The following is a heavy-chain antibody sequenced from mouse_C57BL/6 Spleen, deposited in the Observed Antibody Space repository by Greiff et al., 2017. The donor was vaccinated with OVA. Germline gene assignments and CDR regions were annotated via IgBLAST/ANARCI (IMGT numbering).Heavy chain of an antibody. Sequence: VQLVESGAELVRPGTSVKMSCKASGYTFTNYWIGWAKQRPGHGLEWIGDIYPGGGYTNYNEKFKGKATLTADKSSSTAYMQFSSLTSEDSAIYYCARSDGSSYSYYFDYWGQGTTLTVSS. CDR1: GYTFTNYW. V-gene: IGHV1-63*01. CDR3: ARSDGSSYSYYFDY. CDR2: IYPGGGYT. J-gene: IGHJ2*01. D-gene: IGHD1-1*01.